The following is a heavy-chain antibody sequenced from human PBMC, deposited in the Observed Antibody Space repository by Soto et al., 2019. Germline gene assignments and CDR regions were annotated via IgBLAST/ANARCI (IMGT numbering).Heavy chain of an antibody. CDR2: ISGSGGST. D-gene: IGHD5-12*01. CDR1: GFTFSSSA. V-gene: IGHV3-23*01. Sequence: EVQLLESGGGLVQPGGSLRLSCAASGFTFSSSAMSWVRQAPGKGLEWVSGISGSGGSTYYADSVKGRFTISRDNSKNTLYLQMNSPRAEDTAVYYCAKAHSGYVWGRYYFDYWGQGTLVTVSS. CDR3: AKAHSGYVWGRYYFDY. J-gene: IGHJ4*02.